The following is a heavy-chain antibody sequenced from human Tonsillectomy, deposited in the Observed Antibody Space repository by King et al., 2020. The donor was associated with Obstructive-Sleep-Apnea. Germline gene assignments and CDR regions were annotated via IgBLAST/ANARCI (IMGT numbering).Heavy chain of an antibody. V-gene: IGHV4-34*01. D-gene: IGHD6-13*01. J-gene: IGHJ5*02. Sequence: VQLQQWGAGLLKPSETLSLTCAVYGGSFSDYYWSWIRQPPGKGLEWIGEINHSGSTNYNPSLKSRVTISVYTSKNQFSLNLSSVTAADSAVYYCARGSGAASVNWFDPWGQGALVTVSS. CDR1: GGSFSDYY. CDR3: ARGSGAASVNWFDP. CDR2: INHSGST.